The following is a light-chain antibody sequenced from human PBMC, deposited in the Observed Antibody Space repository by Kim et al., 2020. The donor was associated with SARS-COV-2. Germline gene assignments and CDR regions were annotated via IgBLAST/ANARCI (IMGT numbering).Light chain of an antibody. J-gene: IGKJ1*01. Sequence: EIVLTQSPGALSLSPGERATLSGRARQTVRHNYLAWYQHKPGQAPRLLIYDASTRATGIPDRFSGRGSGTDFTLTISRLEPGDYGVYFCQRYGPSPAFCQGTKVDIK. CDR3: QRYGPSPA. CDR1: QTVRHNY. CDR2: DAS. V-gene: IGKV3-20*01.